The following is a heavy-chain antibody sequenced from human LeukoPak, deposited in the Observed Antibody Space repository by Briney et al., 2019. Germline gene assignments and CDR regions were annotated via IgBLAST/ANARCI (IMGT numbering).Heavy chain of an antibody. CDR2: ISSSGSSR. V-gene: IGHV3-11*01. CDR3: ARDSLARPLGY. J-gene: IGHJ4*02. Sequence: GGALRLSCAASGFTFSDYYMSWMRQAPGKGLEGVSYISSSGSSRYYADSVKGRFPISRHNAKNSLYLQIHSLRAEDPAVYYCARDSLARPLGYWRQGTLVTVSS. D-gene: IGHD6-6*01. CDR1: GFTFSDYY.